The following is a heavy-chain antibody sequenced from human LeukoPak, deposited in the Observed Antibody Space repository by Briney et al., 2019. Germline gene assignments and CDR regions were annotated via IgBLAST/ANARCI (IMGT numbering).Heavy chain of an antibody. J-gene: IGHJ4*02. V-gene: IGHV4-34*09. CDR1: GGSFSGYY. D-gene: IGHD5-18*01. CDR3: ARSRRYSYLFFDY. Sequence: SETLSLTCAVYGGSFSGYYWSWIRQPPGKGLEWIGEINHSGSTYYNPSLKSRVTISVDTSKNQFSLKLSSVTAADTAVYYCARSRRYSYLFFDYWGQGTLVTVSS. CDR2: INHSGST.